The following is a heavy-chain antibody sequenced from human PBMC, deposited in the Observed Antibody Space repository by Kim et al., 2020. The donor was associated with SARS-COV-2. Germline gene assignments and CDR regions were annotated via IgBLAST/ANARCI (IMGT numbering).Heavy chain of an antibody. CDR3: ARGRAPAVADAFDI. D-gene: IGHD6-19*01. Sequence: NPSLKSRVPISVDTSKNQFSLKLSSVTAADTAVYYCARGRAPAVADAFDIWGQGTMVTVSS. V-gene: IGHV4-59*09. J-gene: IGHJ3*02.